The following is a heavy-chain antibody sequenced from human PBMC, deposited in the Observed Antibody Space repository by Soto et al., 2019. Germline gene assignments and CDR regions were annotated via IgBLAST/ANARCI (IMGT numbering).Heavy chain of an antibody. J-gene: IGHJ6*02. CDR2: ISAYNGNT. CDR1: GYTFTSYG. V-gene: IGHV1-18*01. CDR3: AGRIAAAGTQYYYYYGMDV. Sequence: GAPVKVSCKASGYTFTSYGISWVRQAPGQGLEWMGWISAYNGNTNYAQKLQGRVTMTTDTSTSTAYMELRSLRSDDTAVYYCAGRIAAAGTQYYYYYGMDVWGQGTTVTVSS. D-gene: IGHD6-13*01.